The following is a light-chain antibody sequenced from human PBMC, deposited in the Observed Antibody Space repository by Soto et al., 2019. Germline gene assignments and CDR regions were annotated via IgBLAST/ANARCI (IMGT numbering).Light chain of an antibody. CDR3: QQYNSWPLT. CDR2: DTF. V-gene: IGKV3D-15*01. J-gene: IGKJ4*01. Sequence: EIVMTQSPATLSVSPGDSATLSCRASQSVGSDLAWYQQKPGQAPRLVIYDTFTRATGVPNRISGSGSGTEFTLTISRLQSEDFAVYYCQQYNSWPLTCGGGTKVDIK. CDR1: QSVGSD.